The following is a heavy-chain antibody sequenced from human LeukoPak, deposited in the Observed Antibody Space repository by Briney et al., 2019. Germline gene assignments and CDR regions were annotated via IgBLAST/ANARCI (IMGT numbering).Heavy chain of an antibody. CDR3: ARDKGGYYDSSGFFDY. CDR2: IKQDGSEK. D-gene: IGHD3-22*01. J-gene: IGHJ4*02. V-gene: IGHV3-7*04. Sequence: GGSLRLSCAASGFTFSSYWMSWVRQAPGKGVEWVANIKQDGSEKYYVDSVKGRFTISRDNAKNSLYLQMNSLRAEDTAVYYCARDKGGYYDSSGFFDYWGQGTLVTVSS. CDR1: GFTFSSYW.